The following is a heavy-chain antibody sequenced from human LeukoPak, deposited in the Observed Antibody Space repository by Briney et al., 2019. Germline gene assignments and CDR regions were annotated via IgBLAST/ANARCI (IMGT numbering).Heavy chain of an antibody. V-gene: IGHV1-46*01. CDR3: ARDGFPYYYDSSGYSLDY. CDR2: INPSGGST. D-gene: IGHD3-22*01. CDR1: GYTFTSYY. J-gene: IGHJ4*02. Sequence: ASVKVSCKASGYTFTSYYMHWVRQAPGQGLERMGIINPSGGSTSYAQKFQGRVTMTRDTSTSTVYMELSSLRSEDTAVYYCARDGFPYYYDSSGYSLDYWGQGTLVTVSS.